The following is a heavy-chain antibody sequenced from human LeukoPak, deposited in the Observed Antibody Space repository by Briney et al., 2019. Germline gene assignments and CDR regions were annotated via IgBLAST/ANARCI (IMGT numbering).Heavy chain of an antibody. J-gene: IGHJ4*02. CDR1: GLAFSAYK. CDR3: VRDLGGRSGH. V-gene: IGHV3-74*01. Sequence: PGGSLRLSCAASGLAFSAYKMHWVRQAPGKGLVWVSRSNEDGSTTNYAGSVKGRFTISRDNAKNTLYLQMNSLTAEDTAVYYCVRDLGGRSGHWGQGTLVTVSS. D-gene: IGHD1-26*01. CDR2: SNEDGSTT.